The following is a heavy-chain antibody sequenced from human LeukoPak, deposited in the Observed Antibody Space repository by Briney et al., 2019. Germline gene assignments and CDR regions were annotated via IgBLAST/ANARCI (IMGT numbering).Heavy chain of an antibody. D-gene: IGHD6-19*01. CDR3: ARSSLAVYFNY. CDR1: GGSISIGSYY. V-gene: IGHV4-61*09. Sequence: PSETLSLTCTVSGGSISIGSYYWNWIRQPAGEGLEWLGNIFTRGTTNYNASVESRLTISLDTARNQFSLSLLSVPAADTAIYFCARSSLAVYFNYWGQGTLVTASS. CDR2: IFTRGTT. J-gene: IGHJ4*02.